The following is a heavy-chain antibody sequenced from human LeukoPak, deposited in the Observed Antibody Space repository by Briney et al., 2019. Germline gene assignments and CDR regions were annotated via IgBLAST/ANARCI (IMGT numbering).Heavy chain of an antibody. D-gene: IGHD3-16*01. J-gene: IGHJ4*02. CDR3: AKGEGDYFDY. V-gene: IGHV3-21*01. Sequence: GGSLRLSCAASGFTLSTYSMNWVRQAPGKGLEWVSSISSGSSYIYYADSLKGRFTISRDNAKNSLYLQMNSLRAEDTAVYYCAKGEGDYFDYWGQGTLVTVSS. CDR1: GFTLSTYS. CDR2: ISSGSSYI.